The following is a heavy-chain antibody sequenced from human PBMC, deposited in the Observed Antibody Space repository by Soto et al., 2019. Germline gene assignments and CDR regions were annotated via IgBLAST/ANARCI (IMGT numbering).Heavy chain of an antibody. D-gene: IGHD6-19*01. J-gene: IGHJ6*02. CDR3: VKDGSSGWPYYYGMDV. CDR1: GFTFSSYG. Sequence: GALRLSCSASGFTFSSYGIHWVRHAPGKGLEWVSVISYDGSKKYYADSVKGRFTISRDNSKNTLYLQMSSLRAEDTAVYYCVKDGSSGWPYYYGMDVWGQGTTVTVSS. V-gene: IGHV3-30*18. CDR2: ISYDGSKK.